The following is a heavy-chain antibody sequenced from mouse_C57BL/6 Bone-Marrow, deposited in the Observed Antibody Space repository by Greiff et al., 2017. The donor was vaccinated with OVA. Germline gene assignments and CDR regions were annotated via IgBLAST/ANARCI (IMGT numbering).Heavy chain of an antibody. CDR3: ARSGYYGSSPLDY. D-gene: IGHD1-1*01. Sequence: QVQLQQSGPELVKPGASVKISCKASGYAFSSSWMNWVKQRPGQGLEWIGRIYPGDGDTNYNGKFKGKATLTADKSSSTAYMQLSSLTSEDSAVYFCARSGYYGSSPLDYWGQGTTLTVSS. J-gene: IGHJ2*01. CDR1: GYAFSSSW. V-gene: IGHV1-82*01. CDR2: IYPGDGDT.